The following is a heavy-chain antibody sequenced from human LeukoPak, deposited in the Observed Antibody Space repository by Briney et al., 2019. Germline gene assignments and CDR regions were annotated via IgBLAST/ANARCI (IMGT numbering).Heavy chain of an antibody. V-gene: IGHV1-69*05. CDR1: GGTFSSYA. CDR2: IIPIFGTA. J-gene: IGHJ4*02. CDR3: ARDSRSSSSAYYFDY. D-gene: IGHD6-6*01. Sequence: SVKVSCKASGGTFSSYAISWVRQAPGQGLEWMGGIIPIFGTANCAQKFQGRVTITTDESTSTAYMELSSLRSEDTAVYYCARDSRSSSSAYYFDYWGQGTLVTVSS.